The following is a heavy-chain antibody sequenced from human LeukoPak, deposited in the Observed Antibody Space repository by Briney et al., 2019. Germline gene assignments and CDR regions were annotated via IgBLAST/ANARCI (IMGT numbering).Heavy chain of an antibody. CDR1: GFTFSSYS. D-gene: IGHD6-19*01. V-gene: IGHV3-21*04. Sequence: GGSLRLSCAASGFTFSSYSMNWVRQAPGKGLEWVSSISSSSSYIYYADSVKGRFTISRDNAKNSLYLQMNSLRAEDTAVYYCARETTSIAVAGFDYWGQGTLVTVSS. CDR3: ARETTSIAVAGFDY. J-gene: IGHJ4*02. CDR2: ISSSSSYI.